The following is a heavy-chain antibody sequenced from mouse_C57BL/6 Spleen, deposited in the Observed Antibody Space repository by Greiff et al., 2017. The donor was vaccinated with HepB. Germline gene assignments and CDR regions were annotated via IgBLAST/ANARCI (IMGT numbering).Heavy chain of an antibody. CDR3: ARRIYYDYDEDDY. CDR2: IYPGSGST. J-gene: IGHJ2*01. V-gene: IGHV1-55*01. Sequence: VQLQQPGAELVKPGASVKMSCKASGYTFTSYWITWVKQRPGQGLEWIGDIYPGSGSTNYNEKFKSKATLTVDTSSSTAYMQLSSLTSEDSAVYDCARRIYYDYDEDDYWGQGTTLTVSS. CDR1: GYTFTSYW. D-gene: IGHD2-4*01.